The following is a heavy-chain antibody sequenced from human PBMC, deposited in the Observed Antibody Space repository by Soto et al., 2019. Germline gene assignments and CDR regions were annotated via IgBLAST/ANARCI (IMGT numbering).Heavy chain of an antibody. J-gene: IGHJ5*02. V-gene: IGHV4-59*08. CDR3: ARRRGIRFDP. D-gene: IGHD1-20*01. CDR2: IYYSGST. Sequence: IRQPPGKGLEWIGYIYYSGSTNYNPSLKSRVTISVDTSKNQFSLKLSSVTAADTAVYYCARRRGIRFDPWGQGTLVTVSS.